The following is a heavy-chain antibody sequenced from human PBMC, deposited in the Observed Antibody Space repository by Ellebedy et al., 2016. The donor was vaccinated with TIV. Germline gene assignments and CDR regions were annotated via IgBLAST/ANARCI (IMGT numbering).Heavy chain of an antibody. V-gene: IGHV3-53*01. J-gene: IGHJ6*02. CDR1: GFTVSSNY. CDR3: AKVHMVREYYYYGMDV. CDR2: IYSGSST. Sequence: PGGSLRLSCAASGFTVSSNYMSWVRQAPGKGLEWVSVIYSGSSTYYADSVKGRFIISRDNSKNTLYLQMNSLRAEDTAVYYCAKVHMVREYYYYGMDVWGQGTTVTVSS. D-gene: IGHD3-10*01.